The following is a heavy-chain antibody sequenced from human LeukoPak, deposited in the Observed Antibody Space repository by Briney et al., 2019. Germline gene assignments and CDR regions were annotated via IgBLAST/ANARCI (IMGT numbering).Heavy chain of an antibody. D-gene: IGHD3-10*01. V-gene: IGHV3-23*01. Sequence: PGGSLRLSCAASGFTFSNYAMSWVRQAPGKGLEWVSAINPGGGSTYYADSVKGRFTISRDNSKNTLSLQMNSLRAEDTAVYYCAREGGGYGSGSPDWGQGTLVTVSS. CDR1: GFTFSNYA. CDR3: AREGGGYGSGSPD. CDR2: INPGGGST. J-gene: IGHJ4*02.